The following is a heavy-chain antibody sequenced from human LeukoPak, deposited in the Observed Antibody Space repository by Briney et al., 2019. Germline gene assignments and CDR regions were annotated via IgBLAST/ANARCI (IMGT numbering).Heavy chain of an antibody. CDR2: IKQDGSEK. J-gene: IGHJ4*02. CDR1: GFTFSSYW. CDR3: ARAPEPYYYDRSGYYTGGDY. Sequence: GGSLRLSCAASGFTFSSYWMSWVRQAPGQGLEWVANIKQDGSEKYYVDSVKGRFTLSRDNAKNSLYLQMNSLRAEDTAVYYCARAPEPYYYDRSGYYTGGDYWGQGTLVTVSS. V-gene: IGHV3-7*01. D-gene: IGHD3-22*01.